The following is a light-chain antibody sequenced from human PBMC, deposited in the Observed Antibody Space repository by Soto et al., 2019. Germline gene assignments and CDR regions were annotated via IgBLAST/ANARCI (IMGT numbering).Light chain of an antibody. CDR2: GAS. CDR1: QSVSSN. V-gene: IGKV3-15*01. J-gene: IGKJ1*01. Sequence: DIVMTQSPATLSVSPGERATLSCRASQSVSSNLAWYQQKPGQAPRLLIYGASARATGIPARFSGSGSGAEFTVTISSLQSEDFAVYYCHQYKNWPRTFGQGTKVDIK. CDR3: HQYKNWPRT.